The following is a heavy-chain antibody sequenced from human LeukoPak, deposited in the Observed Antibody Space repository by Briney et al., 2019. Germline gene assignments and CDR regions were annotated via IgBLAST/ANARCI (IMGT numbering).Heavy chain of an antibody. J-gene: IGHJ1*01. V-gene: IGHV1-2*02. CDR3: ATVSGSYGSQY. CDR1: GYTFTGYY. CDR2: INPNSGGT. D-gene: IGHD1-26*01. Sequence: ASVKVSCKASGYTFTGYYMHWVRQALGQGLEWMGWINPNSGGTNYAQKFQGRVTMTRDTSTSTVYMELSSLRSEDTAVYYCATVSGSYGSQYWGQGTLVTVSS.